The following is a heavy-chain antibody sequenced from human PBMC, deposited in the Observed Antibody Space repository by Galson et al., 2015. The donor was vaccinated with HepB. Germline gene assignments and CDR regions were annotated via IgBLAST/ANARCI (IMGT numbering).Heavy chain of an antibody. CDR3: ARYTSGWASFDY. D-gene: IGHD6-19*01. CDR2: INHSGST. J-gene: IGHJ4*02. V-gene: IGHV4-34*01. CDR1: GGSFTGYY. Sequence: ETLSLTCAVYGGSFTGYYWNWIRQPPGKGLEWIGEINHSGSTNNNPSLKSRVTISLDTSKNQFSLKLRSVTAADTAVYYCARYTSGWASFDYWGQGTLVTVSS.